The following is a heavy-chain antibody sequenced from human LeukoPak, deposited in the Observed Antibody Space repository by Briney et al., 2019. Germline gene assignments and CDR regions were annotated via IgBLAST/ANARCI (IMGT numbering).Heavy chain of an antibody. V-gene: IGHV4-38-2*02. J-gene: IGHJ4*02. CDR2: IYHSGST. CDR3: ARDSSGYYVR. Sequence: SETLSLTCTVSGYSISSGYYWGWIRQPPGKGLEWIGSIYHSGSTYYNPSLKSRVTISVDTSKNQFSLKLSSVTAADTAVYYCARDSSGYYVRWGQGTLVTVSS. D-gene: IGHD3-22*01. CDR1: GYSISSGYY.